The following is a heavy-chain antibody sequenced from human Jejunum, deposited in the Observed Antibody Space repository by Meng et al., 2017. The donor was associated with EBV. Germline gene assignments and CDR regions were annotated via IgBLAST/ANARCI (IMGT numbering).Heavy chain of an antibody. D-gene: IGHD4-17*01. CDR1: GDSITRGAYL. Sequence: QVSLPQSGSRPVTPSQTLSLTCAVSGDSITRGAYLWSWIRQPPGKGLEWIGNIYHIGSTYYNPSLKSRVTISVDRSKNQFSLKLTSVTAADTAVYYCARGGPDFGDYVPFDYWGQGTLVTVSS. CDR3: ARGGPDFGDYVPFDY. CDR2: IYHIGST. V-gene: IGHV4-30-2*01. J-gene: IGHJ4*02.